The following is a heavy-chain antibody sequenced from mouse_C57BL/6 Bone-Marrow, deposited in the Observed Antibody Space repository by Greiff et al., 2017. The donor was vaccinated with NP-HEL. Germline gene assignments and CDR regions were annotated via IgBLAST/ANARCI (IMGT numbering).Heavy chain of an antibody. CDR3: ARDYYGSSYVGY. Sequence: QVQLQQPGAELVKPGASVKLSCKASGYTFTSYWMQWVKQRPGQGLEWIGEIDPSDSYTTSNQKFKGKATLTVDTSSSTAYMQLSSLTSEDSAVYYCARDYYGSSYVGYWGQGTTLTVSS. J-gene: IGHJ2*01. V-gene: IGHV1-50*01. D-gene: IGHD1-1*01. CDR1: GYTFTSYW. CDR2: IDPSDSYT.